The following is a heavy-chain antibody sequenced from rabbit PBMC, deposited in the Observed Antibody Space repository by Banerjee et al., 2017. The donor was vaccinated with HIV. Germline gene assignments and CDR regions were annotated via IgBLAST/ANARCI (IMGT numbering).Heavy chain of an antibody. J-gene: IGHJ4*01. Sequence: QSLEESGGDLVKPGASLTLTCTASGFSFSNKYVMCWVRQAPGKGLEWIACINTSSGNTVYASWAKGRFTISKTSSTTVTLQMTSLTAADTATYFCAREDTGYGDVNLWGQGTLVTVS. D-gene: IGHD6-1*01. CDR2: INTSSGNT. V-gene: IGHV1S40*01. CDR1: GFSFSNKYV. CDR3: AREDTGYGDVNL.